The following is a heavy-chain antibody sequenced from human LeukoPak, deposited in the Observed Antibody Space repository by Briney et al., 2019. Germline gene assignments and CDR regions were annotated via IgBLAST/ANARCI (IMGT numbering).Heavy chain of an antibody. D-gene: IGHD2-15*01. CDR2: IIPIFGTA. J-gene: IGHJ4*02. CDR3: ARVDCSGGSCYTSFDD. CDR1: GGTFSSYA. Sequence: ASVKVSCKASGGTFSSYAISWVRQAPGQGLEWMGGIIPIFGTANYAQKFQGRVTITTDESTSTAYMELSSLRSEDTAVYYCARVDCSGGSCYTSFDDWGQGTLVSVSS. V-gene: IGHV1-69*05.